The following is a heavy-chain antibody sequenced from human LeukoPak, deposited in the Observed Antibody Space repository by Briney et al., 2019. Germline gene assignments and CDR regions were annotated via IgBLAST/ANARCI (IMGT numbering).Heavy chain of an antibody. CDR3: AKGLDCFDY. CDR1: GFXFSNYV. V-gene: IGHV3-23*01. Sequence: GGSLRLSCAASGFXFSNYVVSWVRQAPGKGLEWVSAISGSGGSTYYADSVKGRFTISRDNSKNTLYLQMNSLRAEDTAVYYCAKGLDCFDYWGQGTLVTVSS. J-gene: IGHJ4*02. CDR2: ISGSGGST. D-gene: IGHD6-19*01.